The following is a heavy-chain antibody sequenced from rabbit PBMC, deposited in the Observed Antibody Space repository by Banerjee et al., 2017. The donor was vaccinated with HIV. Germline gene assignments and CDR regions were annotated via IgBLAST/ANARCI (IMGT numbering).Heavy chain of an antibody. CDR1: GFSFSSTYY. V-gene: IGHV1S40*01. J-gene: IGHJ4*01. CDR2: IYAGSSGST. D-gene: IGHD7-1*01. CDR3: VRETETYADNAGYIYYFDL. Sequence: QSLEESGGDLVKPGASLTLTCTASGFSFSSTYYMCWVRQAPGKGLEWIACIYAGSSGSTVYASWAKGRFTISKTSSTTVTLQMTSLTAADTATYFCVRETETYADNAGYIYYFDLWGPGTLVTVS.